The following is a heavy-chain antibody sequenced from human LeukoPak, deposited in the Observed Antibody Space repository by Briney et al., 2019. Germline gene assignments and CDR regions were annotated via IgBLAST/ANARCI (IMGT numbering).Heavy chain of an antibody. CDR3: ARDEWGDAFDI. Sequence: GGSLRLSCAASGFTFSSYSMNWVRQAPGKGLEWVSSISSSSSYIHSADSVRGRFTISRDNAKNSLFLQMNSLRAEDTAVYYCARDEWGDAFDIWGQGTMVAVFS. CDR1: GFTFSSYS. D-gene: IGHD1-26*01. J-gene: IGHJ3*02. CDR2: ISSSSSYI. V-gene: IGHV3-21*01.